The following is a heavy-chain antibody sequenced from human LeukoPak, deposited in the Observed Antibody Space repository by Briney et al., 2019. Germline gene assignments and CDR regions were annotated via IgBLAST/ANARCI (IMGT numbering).Heavy chain of an antibody. D-gene: IGHD1-1*01. V-gene: IGHV4-4*07. CDR3: ARDHGPLTTGTTGDYYYYYMDV. CDR1: GGSISSYY. CDR2: IYTSGST. Sequence: PSETLSLTCTVSGGSISSYYWSWIRQPAGKGLEWIGRIYTSGSTNYNPSLKSRVTMSVDTSKNQFSLKLSSVTAADTAVYYCARDHGPLTTGTTGDYYYYYMDVWGKGTTVTVSS. J-gene: IGHJ6*03.